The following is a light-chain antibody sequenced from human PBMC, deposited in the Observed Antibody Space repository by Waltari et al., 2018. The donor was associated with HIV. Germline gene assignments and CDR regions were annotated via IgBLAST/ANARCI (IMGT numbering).Light chain of an antibody. CDR1: SSTLGRYY. V-gene: IGLV1-51*01. Sequence: QSVLTQPPSVSAAPGQRVAISCSGSSSTLGRYYVSWYVNIPRTAPKLVIYDNNKRPSGIPDRFSGSKSGTSATLGITGLQTGDEAHYYCGTWDRSLSTWLFGGGTKLNVL. CDR2: DNN. J-gene: IGLJ3*02. CDR3: GTWDRSLSTWL.